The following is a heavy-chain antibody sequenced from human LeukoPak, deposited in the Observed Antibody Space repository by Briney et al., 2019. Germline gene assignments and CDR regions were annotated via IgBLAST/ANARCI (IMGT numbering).Heavy chain of an antibody. CDR2: IYSGGST. V-gene: IGHV3-66*01. J-gene: IGHJ4*02. D-gene: IGHD6-13*01. CDR3: ASPHSSSWYYFDY. Sequence: PGGSLRLSCAASGFTFSNYAMSWVRQAPGKGLEWVSVIYSGGSTYYADSVKGRFTISRDNSKNTLYLQMNSLRAEDTAVYYCASPHSSSWYYFDYWGQGTLVTVSS. CDR1: GFTFSNYA.